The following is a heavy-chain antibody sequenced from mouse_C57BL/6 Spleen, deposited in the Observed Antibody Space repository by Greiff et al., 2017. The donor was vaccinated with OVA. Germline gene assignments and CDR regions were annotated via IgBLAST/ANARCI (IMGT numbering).Heavy chain of an antibody. D-gene: IGHD2-4*01. J-gene: IGHJ2*01. V-gene: IGHV1-15*01. CDR1: GYTFTDYE. CDR2: IDPETGGY. CDR3: TRDDYDDY. Sequence: VQLVESGAELVRPGASVTLSCKASGYTFTDYEMHWVKQTPVNGLEWIGAIDPETGGYAYHQKFKGTAILTADKSSSTADMERRSLTSKDSSVNYCTRDDYDDYWGQGTTLTVSS.